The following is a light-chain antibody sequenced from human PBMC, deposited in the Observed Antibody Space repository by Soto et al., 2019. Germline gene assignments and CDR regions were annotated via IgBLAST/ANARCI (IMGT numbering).Light chain of an antibody. CDR3: QQFGSSPGFS. V-gene: IGKV3-20*01. J-gene: IGKJ3*01. CDR2: GAS. CDR1: QSINSRY. Sequence: EIVLTHSPRTLSLSPGERATLSCRASQSINSRYLAWYQQKPGQAPRLLIYGASSRATGIPDRFSGSWSGTDFTLTISRLELADFAVYYCQQFGSSPGFSFGPGTKVYIK.